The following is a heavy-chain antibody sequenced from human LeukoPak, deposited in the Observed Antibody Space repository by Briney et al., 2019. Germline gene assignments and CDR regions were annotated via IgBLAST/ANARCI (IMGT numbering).Heavy chain of an antibody. J-gene: IGHJ4*02. D-gene: IGHD1-26*01. V-gene: IGHV4-30-4*01. CDR3: ARDSRIMGAPGAFDY. CDR2: IYYSGST. CDR1: GGSISSGDYY. Sequence: PSQTLSLTCTVSGGSISSGDYYWSWIRQPPGKGLEWIGYIYYSGSTYYNPSLESRVTISVDTSKNQFSLKLSSVTAADTAVYYCARDSRIMGAPGAFDYWGQGTLVTVSS.